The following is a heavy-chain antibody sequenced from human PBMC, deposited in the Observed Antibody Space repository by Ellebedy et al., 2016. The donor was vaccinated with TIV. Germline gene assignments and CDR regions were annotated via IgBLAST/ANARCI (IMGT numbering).Heavy chain of an antibody. Sequence: GESLKISXAASGFTFSSYSMNWVRQAPGKGLEWVSSISSSSSYIYYADSVKGRFTISRDNAKNSLYLQMNSLRAEDTAVYYCARESLLLWFGEFPDYWGQGTLVTVSS. J-gene: IGHJ4*02. V-gene: IGHV3-21*01. CDR2: ISSSSSYI. CDR3: ARESLLLWFGEFPDY. D-gene: IGHD3-10*01. CDR1: GFTFSSYS.